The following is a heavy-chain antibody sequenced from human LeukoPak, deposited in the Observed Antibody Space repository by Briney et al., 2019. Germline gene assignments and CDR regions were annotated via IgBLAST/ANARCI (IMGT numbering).Heavy chain of an antibody. V-gene: IGHV3-33*08. CDR1: GFTFDDYA. CDR3: ARDRIVGASVIDY. CDR2: IWYDGSNK. Sequence: GGSLRLSCAASGFTFDDYAMHWVRQAPGKGLEWVAVIWYDGSNKYYADSVKGRFTISRDNSKNTLYLQMNSLRAEDTAVYYCARDRIVGASVIDYWGQGTLVTVSS. J-gene: IGHJ4*02. D-gene: IGHD1-26*01.